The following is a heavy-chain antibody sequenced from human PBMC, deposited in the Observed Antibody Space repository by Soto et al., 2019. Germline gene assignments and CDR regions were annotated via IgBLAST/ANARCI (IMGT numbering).Heavy chain of an antibody. J-gene: IGHJ4*02. Sequence: PSETLSLTCNVSGASISSHYWSWLRQPPGKGLEWIGYMFYTGGTDYNPSLKSRATMSIDTSKNQFSLKLSSVTAADTAVYYCARWASDYYDSSGFGYWGQGTLVTVSS. CDR1: GASISSHY. D-gene: IGHD3-22*01. CDR3: ARWASDYYDSSGFGY. CDR2: MFYTGGT. V-gene: IGHV4-59*11.